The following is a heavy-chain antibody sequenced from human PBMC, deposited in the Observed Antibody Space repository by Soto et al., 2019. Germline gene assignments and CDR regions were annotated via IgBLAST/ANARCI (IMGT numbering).Heavy chain of an antibody. CDR1: GYTFTSYD. CDR3: ARGSRVRYCSSTSCRNQYYYYYMDV. V-gene: IGHV1-8*01. Sequence: ASVKVSCKASGYTFTSYDINWVRQATGQGLEWMGWMNPNSGNTGYAQKFQGRVTMTRNTSISTAYMELSSLRSEDTAVYYCARGSRVRYCSSTSCRNQYYYYYMDVWGKGTTVTVSS. J-gene: IGHJ6*03. D-gene: IGHD2-2*01. CDR2: MNPNSGNT.